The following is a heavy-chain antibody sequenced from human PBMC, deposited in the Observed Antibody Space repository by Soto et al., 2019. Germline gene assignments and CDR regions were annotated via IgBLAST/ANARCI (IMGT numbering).Heavy chain of an antibody. CDR2: ISGSGGST. CDR1: GFTFSSYA. Sequence: EVQLLESGGGLVQPGGSLRLSCAASGFTFSSYAMSWVRQAPGKGLEWVSAISGSGGSTYYADSVKGRFTISRDNSKNTLYLQMNSLRAEDTAVYYCAKDLGRYSNYGRRVVYYGMDVWGQGTTVTVSS. D-gene: IGHD4-4*01. CDR3: AKDLGRYSNYGRRVVYYGMDV. V-gene: IGHV3-23*01. J-gene: IGHJ6*02.